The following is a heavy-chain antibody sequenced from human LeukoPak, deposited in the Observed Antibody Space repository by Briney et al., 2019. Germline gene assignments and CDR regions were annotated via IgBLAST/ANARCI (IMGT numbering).Heavy chain of an antibody. Sequence: PGGSLRLSCAASGFTVSSNYMSWVRQAPGKGLEWVSVIYSGGSTYYADSVKGRFTISRDNSKNTPYLQMNSLRAEDTAVYYCARDRGGSYNFDYWGQGTLVTVSS. V-gene: IGHV3-66*02. CDR2: IYSGGST. D-gene: IGHD1-26*01. CDR3: ARDRGGSYNFDY. J-gene: IGHJ4*02. CDR1: GFTVSSNY.